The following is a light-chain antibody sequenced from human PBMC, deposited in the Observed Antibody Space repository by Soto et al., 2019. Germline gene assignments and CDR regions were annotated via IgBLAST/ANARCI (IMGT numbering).Light chain of an antibody. V-gene: IGKV3-20*01. CDR1: QSISRY. CDR2: GAS. CDR3: QQYGSSPPT. J-gene: IGKJ1*01. Sequence: IVLTQSPVTLSISPCEITTLSCSASQSISRYLAWYQQKPGQGPRLLIYGASSRATGTPDRFSGSGSGTDFTLTINRLEPEDFALYYCQQYGSSPPTFGQGTKVDIK.